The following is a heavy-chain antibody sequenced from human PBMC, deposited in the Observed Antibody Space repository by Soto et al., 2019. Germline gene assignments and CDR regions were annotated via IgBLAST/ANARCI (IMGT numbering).Heavy chain of an antibody. V-gene: IGHV3-48*01. J-gene: IGHJ4*02. Sequence: GGSLRLSCAASGFTFSSYSMNWVRQAPGKGLEWVSYISSSSSTIYYADSLKGRFTISRDNAKNSLYLQMNSLRAEDTAVYYCARIYCTNGVCYFDYWGQGTLVTVSS. CDR2: ISSSSSTI. D-gene: IGHD2-8*01. CDR3: ARIYCTNGVCYFDY. CDR1: GFTFSSYS.